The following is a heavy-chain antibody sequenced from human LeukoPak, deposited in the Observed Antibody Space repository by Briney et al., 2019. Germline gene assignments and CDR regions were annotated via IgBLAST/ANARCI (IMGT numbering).Heavy chain of an antibody. CDR3: ARDRGSYYGSGSYPYHWFDP. D-gene: IGHD3-10*01. V-gene: IGHV4-31*03. Sequence: SETLSLTCTVSGDSISSRSYYWSWIRQHPGKGLEWIGYIYYIGTTYYNPSLKSRLTISIDTSKNQFSLKLTSVTAADTAMYYCARDRGSYYGSGSYPYHWFDPWGQGTLVTVSS. CDR2: IYYIGTT. J-gene: IGHJ5*02. CDR1: GDSISSRSYY.